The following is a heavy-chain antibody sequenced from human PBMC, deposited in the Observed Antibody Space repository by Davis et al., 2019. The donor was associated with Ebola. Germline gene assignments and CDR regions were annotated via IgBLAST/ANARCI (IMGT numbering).Heavy chain of an antibody. CDR1: GFSLSTIGVG. J-gene: IGHJ6*02. CDR2: IYWDNDK. D-gene: IGHD1-1*01. V-gene: IGHV2-5*02. CDR3: VHRFLTTTVDYGMDV. Sequence: SGPTLVKPTQTLTLPCTFSGFSLSTIGVGVGWIRQPPGKAPEWLALIYWDNDKRYSPSLKSRLTITKDTSKNQVVLTITHMDPVDTATYYCVHRFLTTTVDYGMDVWGQGTTITVSS.